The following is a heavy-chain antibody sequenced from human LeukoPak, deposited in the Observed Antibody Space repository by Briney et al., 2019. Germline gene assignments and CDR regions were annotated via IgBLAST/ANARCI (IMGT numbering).Heavy chain of an antibody. CDR2: IFPSGGEI. Sequence: GGSLRLSCAASGFTFSTFAMIWVRQPPGKGLEWVSSIFPSGGEIHYADSVRGRFTISRDNSKSTPSLQMNSLRAEATAIYYCATYRQVLLPFESWGQGTLVTVSS. V-gene: IGHV3-23*01. CDR1: GFTFSTFA. CDR3: ATYRQVLLPFES. J-gene: IGHJ4*02. D-gene: IGHD2-8*02.